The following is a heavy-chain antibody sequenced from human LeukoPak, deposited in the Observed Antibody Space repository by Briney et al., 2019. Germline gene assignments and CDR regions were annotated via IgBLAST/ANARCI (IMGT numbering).Heavy chain of an antibody. D-gene: IGHD5-18*01. V-gene: IGHV3-74*01. CDR1: GFTFSNHW. CDR2: ISRGASRT. CDR3: ARGGSDTAMAHDY. J-gene: IGHJ4*02. Sequence: GGSLRLSCAASGFTFSNHWMHWVRQAPGKGLMWVSRISRGASRTDYADSVKGRFTISRDDARNTLYLQVNSLRVEDTGVYFCARGGSDTAMAHDYWGQGILVTVSS.